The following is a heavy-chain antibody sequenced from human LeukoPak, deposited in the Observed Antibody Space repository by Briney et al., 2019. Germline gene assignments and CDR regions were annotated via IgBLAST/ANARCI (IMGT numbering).Heavy chain of an antibody. D-gene: IGHD3-10*01. J-gene: IGHJ4*02. Sequence: SEILSLTCTVSGGSISSGGYYWSWIRQPPGKGLEWIGYIYHSGGANYNPSLRSRVTISIDTSKNQLSLRLSSVTAADTAVYYCARHGSYCFDSWGRGTLVTVSS. CDR1: GGSISSGGYY. CDR2: IYHSGGA. CDR3: ARHGSYCFDS. V-gene: IGHV4-30-2*01.